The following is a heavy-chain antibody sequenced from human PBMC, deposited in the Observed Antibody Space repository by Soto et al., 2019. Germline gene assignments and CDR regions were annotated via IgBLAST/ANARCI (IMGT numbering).Heavy chain of an antibody. Sequence: VQLVQSGAELKMPGASVKVSCKTSGYIFSNYGLTWVRQAPGQGLEWMGWISIYVSYSHSSPRFHGRLIMTTDTTTNTAFMELRNLRIDDPAMYFCAKNSSSDWLDSWGQGTLITVSS. CDR1: GYIFSNYG. V-gene: IGHV1-18*01. D-gene: IGHD6-13*01. CDR3: AKNSSSDWLDS. J-gene: IGHJ5*01. CDR2: ISIYVSYS.